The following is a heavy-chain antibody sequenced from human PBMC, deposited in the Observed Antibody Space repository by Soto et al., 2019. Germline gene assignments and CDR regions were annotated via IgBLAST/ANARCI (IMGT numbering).Heavy chain of an antibody. CDR1: GVSITSYY. Sequence: QVQLQESGPGLVKPSETLSLTCTVSGVSITSYYWSWIRQPAGKGLEWIGRIDSSGSTNYNPSLKSRVAMSIETSKNQFSLKLSYVTAADTAVYYCACMYNWNGWSDYWGQGTLVTVSS. J-gene: IGHJ4*02. CDR2: IDSSGST. V-gene: IGHV4-4*07. CDR3: ACMYNWNGWSDY. D-gene: IGHD1-20*01.